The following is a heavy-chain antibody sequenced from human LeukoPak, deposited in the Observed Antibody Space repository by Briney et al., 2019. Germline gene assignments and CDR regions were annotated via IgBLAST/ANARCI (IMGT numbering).Heavy chain of an antibody. D-gene: IGHD1-1*01. CDR2: IKGDEMTT. Sequence: PGGSLRLSCAASGFTFTTYWMHWVRQAPGKGLVWVSRIKGDEMTTNYADSVEGRFTTSRDNAKNSLYLQMNSLRVEDTAVYYCASTDDRRSDAFDIWGQGTMVTVSS. V-gene: IGHV3-74*01. CDR3: ASTDDRRSDAFDI. CDR1: GFTFTTYW. J-gene: IGHJ3*02.